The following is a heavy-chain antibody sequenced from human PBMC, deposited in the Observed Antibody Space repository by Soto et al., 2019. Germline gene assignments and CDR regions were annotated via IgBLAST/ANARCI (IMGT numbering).Heavy chain of an antibody. CDR1: GGSISSGDYY. Sequence: SETLSLTCTVSGGSISSGDYYWSWIRQPPEKGLEWIGYIYYSGSTYYNPSLKSRVTISVDTSKNQFSLKLSSVTAADTAVYYCARLTPRYSSGWFIDYWGQGTLVTVSS. D-gene: IGHD6-19*01. V-gene: IGHV4-30-4*01. J-gene: IGHJ4*02. CDR2: IYYSGST. CDR3: ARLTPRYSSGWFIDY.